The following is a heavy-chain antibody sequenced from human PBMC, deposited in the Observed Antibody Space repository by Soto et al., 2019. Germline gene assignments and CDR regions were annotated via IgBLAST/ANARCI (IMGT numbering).Heavy chain of an antibody. V-gene: IGHV3-11*01. D-gene: IGHD1-26*01. J-gene: IGHJ4*02. CDR1: GFTFSDYY. CDR3: ERYRTKADFDY. Sequence: PGGSLRLSCAASGFTFSDYYISWIRQAPGKGLEWVSYISSSGSTIYYADSVKGRFNISRENAKNSLYLQMNSLRAEDTAVYYCERYRTKADFDYWGQGTLVTVSS. CDR2: ISSSGSTI.